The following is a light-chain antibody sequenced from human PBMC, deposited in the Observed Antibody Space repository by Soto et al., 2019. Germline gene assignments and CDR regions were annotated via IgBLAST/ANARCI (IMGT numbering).Light chain of an antibody. CDR1: QSVAND. CDR3: QQYNKWPQT. Sequence: IVLTQSPATLSVSPGEGATLSCRASQSVANDLAWYQHKPGQAPRLLTHGASTRATGIPARFSGVGSGTEFTLTISSLQSEDFAVYYCQQYNKWPQTFGQGTRLEIK. CDR2: GAS. V-gene: IGKV3-15*01. J-gene: IGKJ5*01.